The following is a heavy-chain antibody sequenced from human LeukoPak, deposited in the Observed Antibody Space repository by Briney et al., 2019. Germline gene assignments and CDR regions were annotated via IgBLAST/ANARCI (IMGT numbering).Heavy chain of an antibody. CDR1: GFTFSSYG. Sequence: PGGSLRLSCAASGFTFSSYGMHWVRQAPGKGLEGVAFIRYDGSNKYYADSVKGRFTISRDNSKNTLYLQMNSLRAEDTAVYYCRKDWGYCSGGSCYHYYYYYMDVWGKGTRVSVSS. V-gene: IGHV3-30*02. D-gene: IGHD2-15*01. J-gene: IGHJ6*03. CDR3: RKDWGYCSGGSCYHYYYYYMDV. CDR2: IRYDGSNK.